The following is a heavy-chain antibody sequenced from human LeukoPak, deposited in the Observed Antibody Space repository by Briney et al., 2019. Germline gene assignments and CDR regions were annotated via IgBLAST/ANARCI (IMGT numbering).Heavy chain of an antibody. D-gene: IGHD3-22*01. CDR2: IYPGDSDT. J-gene: IGHJ3*02. CDR3: TRRDYYYDSSGYYSATFDI. V-gene: IGHV5-51*01. CDR1: GYIFTSYW. Sequence: GESLKISCKGSGYIFTSYWIGWVRQMPGKGLEWMGIIYPGDSDTRYSPSFQGQVTISADKSISTAYLQWSSLKASDTAMYYWTRRDYYYDSSGYYSATFDIWGQGTMVTVSS.